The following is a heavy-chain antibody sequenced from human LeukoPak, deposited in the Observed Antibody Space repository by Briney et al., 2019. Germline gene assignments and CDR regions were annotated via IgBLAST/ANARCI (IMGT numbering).Heavy chain of an antibody. Sequence: PGGSLRLSCAASGFTFSSYSMNWVRQAPGKGLEWVSYISSSGSAIYFADSVKGRFTISRDNAKNSLYLQMNSLRAEDTAVYYCARDSSGILLHWGQGTLVTVSS. CDR1: GFTFSSYS. D-gene: IGHD3-22*01. V-gene: IGHV3-48*04. CDR3: ARDSSGILLH. CDR2: ISSSGSAI. J-gene: IGHJ4*02.